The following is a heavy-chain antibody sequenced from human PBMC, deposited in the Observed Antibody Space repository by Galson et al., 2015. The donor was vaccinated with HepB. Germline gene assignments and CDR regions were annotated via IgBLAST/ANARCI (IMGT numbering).Heavy chain of an antibody. CDR2: IYHSGST. D-gene: IGHD6-13*01. CDR3: ARCQGPLKFIAAAGRRVCYFDY. V-gene: IGHV4-4*02. J-gene: IGHJ4*02. CDR1: GGSISSSNW. Sequence: SETLSLTCAVSGGSISSSNWWSWVRQPPGKGLEWIGEIYHSGSTNYNPSLKSRVTISVDKSKNQFSLKLSSVTAADTAVYYCARCQGPLKFIAAAGRRVCYFDYWGQGTLVTVSS.